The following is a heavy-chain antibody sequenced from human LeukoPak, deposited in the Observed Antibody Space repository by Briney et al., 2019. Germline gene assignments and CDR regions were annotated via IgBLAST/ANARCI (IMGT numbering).Heavy chain of an antibody. CDR1: GFTFSSYE. J-gene: IGHJ4*02. V-gene: IGHV3-48*03. CDR2: ISSSGSTI. D-gene: IGHD6-13*01. Sequence: GGSLRLSCAASGFTFSSYEVNWVRQAPGKGLEWVSYISSSGSTIYYADSVKGRFTISRDNAKNSLYLQMNSLRAEDTAVYYCARDHRYSSSWYLAGSDYWGQGTLVTVSS. CDR3: ARDHRYSSSWYLAGSDY.